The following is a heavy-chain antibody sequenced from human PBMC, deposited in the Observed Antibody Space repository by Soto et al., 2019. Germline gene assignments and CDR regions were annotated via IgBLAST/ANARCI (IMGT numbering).Heavy chain of an antibody. Sequence: GGSLRLSCAASGFSFSSYAMSWVRQAPGKGLEWVSGLSGSGASTYYADSVKGRFTISRDNSRDTLYLQMNSLSADDTAVYYCAKVTKDCCYYNGLDVWGQGAMVTVSS. J-gene: IGHJ6*02. D-gene: IGHD4-4*01. CDR3: AKVTKDCCYYNGLDV. V-gene: IGHV3-23*01. CDR2: LSGSGAST. CDR1: GFSFSSYA.